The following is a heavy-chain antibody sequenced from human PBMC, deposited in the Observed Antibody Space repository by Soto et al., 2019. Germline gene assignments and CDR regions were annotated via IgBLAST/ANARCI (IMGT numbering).Heavy chain of an antibody. CDR2: VASIDGRT. CDR3: ANCRQQSLDAMFDS. V-gene: IGHV3-23*01. D-gene: IGHD6-19*01. J-gene: IGHJ5*01. Sequence: PGASLRLSCEASGFSFSNYAPSWVRQAPGKGLEWVSAVASIDGRTYDAVSVKGEFAICRYNSKISLFLQSDSLRIENTAIYYSANCRQQSLDAMFDSWGQGTLVTVSS. CDR1: GFSFSNYA.